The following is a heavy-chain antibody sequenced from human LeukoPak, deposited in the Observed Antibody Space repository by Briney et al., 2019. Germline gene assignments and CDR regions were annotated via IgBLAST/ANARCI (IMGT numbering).Heavy chain of an antibody. V-gene: IGHV3-73*01. CDR2: IRSKAHRYAT. CDR3: TRRHYGDYVVDN. D-gene: IGHD4-17*01. CDR1: GFTFNGSA. Sequence: GGSLKLSCATSGFTFNGSALHWVRQASGQGLEWVGRIRSKAHRYATAYAASVKGRFTVSRDDSKNMAYLRMNSLKTEDTAIYYCTRRHYGDYVVDNWGQGTLVTVSS. J-gene: IGHJ4*02.